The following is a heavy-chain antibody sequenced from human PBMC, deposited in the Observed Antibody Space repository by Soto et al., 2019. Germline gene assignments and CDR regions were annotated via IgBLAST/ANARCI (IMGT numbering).Heavy chain of an antibody. J-gene: IGHJ4*02. CDR2: ISAYNGNT. CDR3: ARDIPRLGGFRTYYFDY. Sequence: ASVKVSCEASGYTFTSYGISWVRQAPGQGLEWMGWISAYNGNTNYAQKLQGRVTMTTDTSTSTAYMELRSLRSDDTAVYYCARDIPRLGGFRTYYFDYWGQGTLVTVSS. D-gene: IGHD2-21*01. V-gene: IGHV1-18*01. CDR1: GYTFTSYG.